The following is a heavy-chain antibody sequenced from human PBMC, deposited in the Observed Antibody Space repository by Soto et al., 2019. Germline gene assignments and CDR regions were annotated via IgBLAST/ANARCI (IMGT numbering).Heavy chain of an antibody. Sequence: GGSLRLSCAASGFTFDDYAMHWVRQAPGKGLEWVSGISWNSGSIGYADSVKGRFTISRDNAKNSLYLQMNSLRAEDTAVYYCARWVGSGWYCDYWGQGTLVTVSS. CDR2: ISWNSGSI. J-gene: IGHJ4*02. V-gene: IGHV3-9*01. CDR1: GFTFDDYA. CDR3: ARWVGSGWYCDY. D-gene: IGHD6-19*01.